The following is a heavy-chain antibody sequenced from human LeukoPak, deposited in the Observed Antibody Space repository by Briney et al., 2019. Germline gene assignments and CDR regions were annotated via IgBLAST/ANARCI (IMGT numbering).Heavy chain of an antibody. V-gene: IGHV1-46*01. CDR2: INPSGGST. CDR3: ATDIIAAPPLGY. D-gene: IGHD6-13*01. Sequence: ASVKVSCTASGYTFTSYYMHWVRQAPGQGLEWMGIINPSGGSTSYAQKFQGRVTMTRDTSTSTVYLELSSLRSEDTAVYYCATDIIAAPPLGYWGQGTLVTVS. J-gene: IGHJ4*02. CDR1: GYTFTSYY.